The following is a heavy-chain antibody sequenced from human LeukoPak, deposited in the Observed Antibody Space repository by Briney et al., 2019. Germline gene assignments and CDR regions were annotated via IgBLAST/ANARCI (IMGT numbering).Heavy chain of an antibody. CDR3: ARGGGWMSRVAFDI. CDR2: IIPILGIA. D-gene: IGHD6-19*01. CDR1: GGTFSSYA. J-gene: IGHJ3*02. Sequence: SVKVSCKASGGTFSSYAISWVRQAPGQGLEWMGRIIPILGIANYAQKFQGRVTITADKSTSTAYMELSSLRSEDTAVYYCARGGGWMSRVAFDIWGQGTMVTVSS. V-gene: IGHV1-69*04.